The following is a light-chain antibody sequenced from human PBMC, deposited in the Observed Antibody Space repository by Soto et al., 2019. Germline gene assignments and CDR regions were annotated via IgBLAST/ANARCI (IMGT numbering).Light chain of an antibody. CDR1: QGISNY. Sequence: DIQMTQSPSSLSASVRDRVTITCRASQGISNYLAWYQQKPGKVPKLLIYAASTLQSGVPSRLSGSGPGTDFTLTISNLQAEDGATYYFQKYGSAPWTFGEGTKVEIK. V-gene: IGKV1-27*01. J-gene: IGKJ1*01. CDR3: QKYGSAPWT. CDR2: AAS.